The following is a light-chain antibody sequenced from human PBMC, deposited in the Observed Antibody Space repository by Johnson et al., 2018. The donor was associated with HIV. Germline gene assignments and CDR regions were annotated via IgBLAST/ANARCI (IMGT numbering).Light chain of an antibody. J-gene: IGLJ1*01. V-gene: IGLV1-51*01. CDR3: ETWESSLTVVV. Sequence: QSVLTQPPSVSAAPGQKVTISCSGSSSNIGNNYVSWYQQLPGTAPKLLIYDNNKRPSGIPDRFSGSKSGTSATLGVTGLPTGDEADYYCETWESSLTVVVFGTGTQVTVL. CDR2: DNN. CDR1: SSNIGNNY.